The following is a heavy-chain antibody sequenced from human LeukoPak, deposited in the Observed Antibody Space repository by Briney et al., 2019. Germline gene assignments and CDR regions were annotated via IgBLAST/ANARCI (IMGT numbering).Heavy chain of an antibody. CDR1: GGSISSYH. CDR2: IYTSGST. V-gene: IGHV4-4*07. D-gene: IGHD2-2*01. J-gene: IGHJ4*02. CDR3: ARHARKRLTSNWDF. Sequence: SETLSLTCTVSGGSISSYHWSWTRQPAGKGLEWIWRIYTSGSTNYNPSLKSRVTMSVDTSKNQFSLRLSSVTAADTAVYYCARHARKRLTSNWDFWGQGTLVTVSS.